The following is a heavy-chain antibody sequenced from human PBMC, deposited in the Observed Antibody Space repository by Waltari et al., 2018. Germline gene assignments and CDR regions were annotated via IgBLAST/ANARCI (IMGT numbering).Heavy chain of an antibody. CDR2: ISMMSRYM. Sequence: EVQLVESGGGLVKPGGSLRLSCAASGFTISAYTMNWVRQAPGRGLEWVSAISMMSRYMDDADSVKGRFTISRDDAKSSLYLHMNTLRDEDAAFYYCARDRTGLKSQSSFDSWGQGTLVIVSS. D-gene: IGHD1-1*01. CDR3: ARDRTGLKSQSSFDS. CDR1: GFTISAYT. V-gene: IGHV3-21*06. J-gene: IGHJ4*02.